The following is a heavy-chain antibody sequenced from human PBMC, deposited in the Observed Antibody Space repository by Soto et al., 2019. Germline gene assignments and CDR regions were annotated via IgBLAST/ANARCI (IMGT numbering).Heavy chain of an antibody. J-gene: IGHJ5*02. CDR1: GGSVSSGSYY. D-gene: IGHD3-3*01. V-gene: IGHV4-61*01. Sequence: QVQLQESGPGLVKPSETLSLTCTVSGGSVSSGSYYWSWIRQPPGKGLEWIGYIYYSGSTNYNPPLESRVTIAVDTTKNQFTLKLRSVTAADTAVYYCARALDREITFFGGVDPPNWFDPWGQGTLVTVSS. CDR3: ARALDREITFFGGVDPPNWFDP. CDR2: IYYSGST.